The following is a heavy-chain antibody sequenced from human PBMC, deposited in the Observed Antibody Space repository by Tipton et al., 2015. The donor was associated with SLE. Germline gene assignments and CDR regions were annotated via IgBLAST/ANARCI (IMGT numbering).Heavy chain of an antibody. CDR3: ARQLGVGSSWDRPGYGMDV. J-gene: IGHJ6*02. CDR2: INHSGST. Sequence: TLSLTCTVSGGSISSYYWSWIRQPPGKGLEWIGEINHSGSTNYNPSLKSRVTISVDTSKNQFSLKLSSVTAADTAVYYCARQLGVGSSWDRPGYGMDVWGQGTTVTVSS. D-gene: IGHD6-13*01. CDR1: GGSISSYY. V-gene: IGHV4-34*01.